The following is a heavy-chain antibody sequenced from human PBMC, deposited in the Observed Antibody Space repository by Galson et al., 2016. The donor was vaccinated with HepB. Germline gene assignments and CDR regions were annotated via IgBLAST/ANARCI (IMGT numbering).Heavy chain of an antibody. CDR2: IYYSGNT. CDR3: SMRRGGSGWPFDF. CDR1: GGSISSGGYY. J-gene: IGHJ4*02. D-gene: IGHD6-25*01. V-gene: IGHV4-31*03. Sequence: TLSLTCTVSGGSISSGGYYCTWIRQLPGKGLEWIGYIYYSGNTYYNPSLKSRVTISVDMSKNQFSLNLCSVTAAATAVYYCSMRRGGSGWPFDFCGQGTLVTVSS.